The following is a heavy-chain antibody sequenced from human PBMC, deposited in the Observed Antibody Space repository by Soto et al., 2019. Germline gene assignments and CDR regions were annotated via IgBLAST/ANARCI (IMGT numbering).Heavy chain of an antibody. CDR1: GFTFSSYG. J-gene: IGHJ4*02. CDR2: IWYDGSNK. V-gene: IGHV3-33*01. Sequence: GGSLRLSCAASGFTFSSYGMHWVRQAPGKGLEWVAVIWYDGSNKYYADFVKGRFTISRDNSKNMLYLQMNSLRAEDTAVYYCASSSPALDYWGQGTLVTVSS. D-gene: IGHD2-2*01. CDR3: ASSSPALDY.